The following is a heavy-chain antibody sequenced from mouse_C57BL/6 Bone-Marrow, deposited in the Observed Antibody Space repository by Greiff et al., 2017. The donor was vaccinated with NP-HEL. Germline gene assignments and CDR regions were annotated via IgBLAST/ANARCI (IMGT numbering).Heavy chain of an antibody. CDR2: IRNKANGYTT. CDR1: GFTFTDYY. J-gene: IGHJ1*03. V-gene: IGHV7-3*01. D-gene: IGHD3-2*02. Sequence: DVHLVESGGGLVQPGGPLSLSCAASGFTFTDYYMSWVRQPPGKALEWLGFIRNKANGYTTEYSASVKGRFTISRDNSQSILYLQMNALRAEDSATYYCARYGSSGYDWYFDVWGTGTTVTVSS. CDR3: ARYGSSGYDWYFDV.